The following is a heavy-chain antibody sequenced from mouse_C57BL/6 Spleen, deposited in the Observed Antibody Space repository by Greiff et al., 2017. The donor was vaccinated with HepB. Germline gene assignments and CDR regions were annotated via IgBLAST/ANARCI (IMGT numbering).Heavy chain of an antibody. D-gene: IGHD1-1*01. J-gene: IGHJ1*03. V-gene: IGHV10-1*01. CDR2: IRSKSNNYAT. Sequence: EVQLVESGGGLVQPKGSLKLSCAASGFSFNTYAMNWVRQAPGKGLEWVARIRSKSNNYATYYADSVKDRFTISRDDSESMLYLQMNNLKTEDTAMYYCVRDGSSYFDVWGTGTTVTVSS. CDR3: VRDGSSYFDV. CDR1: GFSFNTYA.